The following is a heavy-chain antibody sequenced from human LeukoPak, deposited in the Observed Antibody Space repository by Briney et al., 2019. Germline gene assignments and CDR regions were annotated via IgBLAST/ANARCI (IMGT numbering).Heavy chain of an antibody. CDR2: ISYDGSNK. CDR1: GFTFSSYA. J-gene: IGHJ4*02. D-gene: IGHD5-24*01. V-gene: IGHV3-30-3*01. CDR3: TRVGYIDEGIDY. Sequence: GGSLRLSCAASGFTFSSYAMHWVRQAPGKGLEWVAVISYDGSNKYYADSMKGRFTISRDNAKNSLYLQMNSLRAEDTAIYYCTRVGYIDEGIDYWGQGTLVTVSS.